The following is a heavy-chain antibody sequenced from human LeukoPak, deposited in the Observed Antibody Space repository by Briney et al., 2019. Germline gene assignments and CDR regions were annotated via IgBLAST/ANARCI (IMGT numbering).Heavy chain of an antibody. J-gene: IGHJ3*02. CDR3: ARLDRDYYDSSGYLVAFDM. D-gene: IGHD3-22*01. Sequence: SETLSLTCTVSGGSISSYYWSWIRQPPGKGLEWIGYIYYSRSTNYNPSLKSRVTISVGTSKNQFSLKLSSVTAADTAVYYCARLDRDYYDSSGYLVAFDMWGQGTMVTVSS. V-gene: IGHV4-59*08. CDR2: IYYSRST. CDR1: GGSISSYY.